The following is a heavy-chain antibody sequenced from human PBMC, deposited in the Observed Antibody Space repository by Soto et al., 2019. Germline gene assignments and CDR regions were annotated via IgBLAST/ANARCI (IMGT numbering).Heavy chain of an antibody. Sequence: QLVQSGGGLVQPGGSLRLSCAASEFTVSGSYMSWVRQAPGRGLEWVSVIYTGGSTYYADSVKGRFTVSRDNAKNTIYLQINNFRVEDAAVYFCARMMENEWLVPAAVDVWGQGTLVTVSS. J-gene: IGHJ3*01. V-gene: IGHV3-66*01. CDR3: ARMMENEWLVPAAVDV. CDR1: EFTVSGSY. CDR2: IYTGGST. D-gene: IGHD6-19*01.